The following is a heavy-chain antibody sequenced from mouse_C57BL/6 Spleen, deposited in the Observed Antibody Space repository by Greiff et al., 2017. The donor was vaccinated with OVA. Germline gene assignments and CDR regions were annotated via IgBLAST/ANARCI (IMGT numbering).Heavy chain of an antibody. CDR2: IDPEDGDT. CDR3: TTFFYYGTLYYAMDY. Sequence: EVQLQQSGAELVRPGASVKLSCTASGFNIKDYYMHWVKQRPEQGLEWIGRIDPEDGDTEYAPKFQGKATMTADTSSNTAYLQLSSLTSEDTAVYYCTTFFYYGTLYYAMDYWGQGTSVTVSS. V-gene: IGHV14-1*01. J-gene: IGHJ4*01. CDR1: GFNIKDYY. D-gene: IGHD1-1*01.